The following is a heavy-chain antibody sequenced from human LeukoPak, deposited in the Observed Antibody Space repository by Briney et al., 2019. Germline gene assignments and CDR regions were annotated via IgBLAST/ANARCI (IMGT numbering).Heavy chain of an antibody. J-gene: IGHJ3*02. CDR1: GXTFSSYD. CDR2: IGTAGDT. CDR3: ARLGVQGGNSVAAFDI. V-gene: IGHV3-13*04. Sequence: GGSLRLSCAASGXTFSSYDMHWVRQATGKGLEWVSAIGTAGDTYYPGSVKGRFTISRENAKNSLYLQMNSLRAGDTAVYYCARLGVQGGNSVAAFDIWGQGTMVTVSS. D-gene: IGHD4-23*01.